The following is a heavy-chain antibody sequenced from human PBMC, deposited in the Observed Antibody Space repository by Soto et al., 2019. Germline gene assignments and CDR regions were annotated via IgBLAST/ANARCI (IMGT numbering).Heavy chain of an antibody. J-gene: IGHJ6*02. Sequence: GASGKVSCKASGFTFTSSAVQWVRQARGQRLERIGWIVVGSGNTNYAQKFQERVTITRDMSTSTAYMELSSLRSEDTAVYYCAAGRDWNDGYYYYYYGMDVWGQGTTVTVSS. CDR3: AAGRDWNDGYYYYYYGMDV. V-gene: IGHV1-58*01. CDR2: IVVGSGNT. D-gene: IGHD1-1*01. CDR1: GFTFTSSA.